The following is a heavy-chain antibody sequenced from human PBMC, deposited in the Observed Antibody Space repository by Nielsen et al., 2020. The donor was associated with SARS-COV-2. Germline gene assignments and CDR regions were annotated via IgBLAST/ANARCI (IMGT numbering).Heavy chain of an antibody. J-gene: IGHJ3*02. Sequence: GESLKISCAASGFTFSTYAMSWVRQAPGKGLEWVSGIVGSGGSTYYADSVKGRFTISRDNSKNTLYLQMNSLRAEDTAVYFCAKANGDDGNYYAYDIWGQGTKVTASS. CDR1: GFTFSTYA. CDR2: IVGSGGST. V-gene: IGHV3-23*01. CDR3: AKANGDDGNYYAYDI. D-gene: IGHD1-26*01.